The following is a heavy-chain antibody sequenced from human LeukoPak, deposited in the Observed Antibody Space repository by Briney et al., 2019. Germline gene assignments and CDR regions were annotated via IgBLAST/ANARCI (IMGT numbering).Heavy chain of an antibody. D-gene: IGHD6-13*01. J-gene: IGHJ5*02. CDR3: ARDTEYSSSSPFDP. Sequence: PAETLSLTCTVSGLSISSYYWSWIRQPPPKELDWIGYIYYSGSTYLNPSLKHRSTISLDTSNNQPSLPLSSVTAADTAVYYCARDTEYSSSSPFDPWGQGTLVTVSS. CDR2: IYYSGST. V-gene: IGHV4-59*04. CDR1: GLSISSYY.